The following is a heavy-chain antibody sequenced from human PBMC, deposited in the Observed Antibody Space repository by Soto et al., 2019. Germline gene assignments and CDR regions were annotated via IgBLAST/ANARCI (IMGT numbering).Heavy chain of an antibody. V-gene: IGHV1-46*01. D-gene: IGHD3-16*01. CDR2: INPSGGST. Sequence: ASVKVSCKASGYTFTSYYMHWVRQAPGQGLEWMGIINPSGGSTSYAQKFQGRFTISRDNSKNTLYLQMNSLRAEDTAVYYCARVGYSMDVWGQGTTVTVSS. J-gene: IGHJ6*02. CDR3: ARVGYSMDV. CDR1: GYTFTSYY.